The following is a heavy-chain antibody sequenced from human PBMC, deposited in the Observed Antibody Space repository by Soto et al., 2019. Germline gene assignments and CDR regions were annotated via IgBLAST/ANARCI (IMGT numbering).Heavy chain of an antibody. J-gene: IGHJ3*02. CDR1: GFTFSSYA. D-gene: IGHD3-3*01. Sequence: EVQLLESGGGLVQPGGSLRLSCAASGFTFSSYAMSCVRQAPGKGLERGSVISGSGGSTDYADSVQGRFTISRDNSKNTLYLPVNSLRAEDTAVYYCAKGTGLGDFWSGYLSDFDIWGEGTMVTVSS. V-gene: IGHV3-23*01. CDR2: ISGSGGST. CDR3: AKGTGLGDFWSGYLSDFDI.